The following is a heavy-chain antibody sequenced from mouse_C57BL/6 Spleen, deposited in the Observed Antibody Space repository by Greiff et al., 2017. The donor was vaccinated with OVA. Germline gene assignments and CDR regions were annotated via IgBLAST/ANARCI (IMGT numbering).Heavy chain of an antibody. CDR1: GYSFTDYN. CDR2: INPNYGTT. J-gene: IGHJ2*01. Sequence: LEESGPELVKPGASVKISCKASGYSFTDYNMNWVKQSNGKSLEWIGVINPNYGTTSYNQKFKGKATLTVDQSSSTAYMQLNSLTSEDSAVYYCARGSGNYAFGYFDYWGQGTTLTVSS. D-gene: IGHD2-1*01. V-gene: IGHV1-39*01. CDR3: ARGSGNYAFGYFDY.